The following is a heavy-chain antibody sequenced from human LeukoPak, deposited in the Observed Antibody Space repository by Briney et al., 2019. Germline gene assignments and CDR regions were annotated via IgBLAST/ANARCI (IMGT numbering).Heavy chain of an antibody. CDR1: GDSITTSGYY. V-gene: IGHV4-31*03. CDR2: IHYIGNT. Sequence: PSETLSLTCTVSGDSITTSGYYWSWIRRQPGAGLEWIAYIHYIGNTYYNPSLESRVTMSIDTSSNQFSLNVASVTAADTAVYFCARVRDDYFFDYWGQGILVTVSS. D-gene: IGHD3-3*01. CDR3: ARVRDDYFFDY. J-gene: IGHJ4*02.